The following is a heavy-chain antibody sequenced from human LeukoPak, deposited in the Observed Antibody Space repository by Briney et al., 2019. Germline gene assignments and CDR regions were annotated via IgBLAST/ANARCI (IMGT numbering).Heavy chain of an antibody. CDR1: GYSISSGYY. Sequence: SETLSLTCNVSGYSISSGYYWAWIRQPPGKGLEWIGNIYRSGSTYYNPSLKTRVTISVDTSKNQFSLKLTSVTAADTAVYYCARDRFVVVTTIFFDSWSQGTLVTVSS. V-gene: IGHV4-38-2*02. CDR3: ARDRFVVVTTIFFDS. CDR2: IYRSGST. J-gene: IGHJ4*02. D-gene: IGHD2-21*02.